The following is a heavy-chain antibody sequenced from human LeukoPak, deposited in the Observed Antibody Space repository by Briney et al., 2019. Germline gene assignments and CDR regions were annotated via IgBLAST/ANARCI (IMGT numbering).Heavy chain of an antibody. J-gene: IGHJ4*02. D-gene: IGHD5-18*01. CDR1: GFTFSSYW. CDR3: ARSRGYSYGYGFDY. CDR2: IKQDGSGK. Sequence: GGSLRLSCAASGFTFSSYWMSWVRQAPGKGLEWVANIKQDGSGKYYVDSVKGRFTISRDNAKNSLYLQMNSLRAEDTAVYYCARSRGYSYGYGFDYWGQGTLVTVSS. V-gene: IGHV3-7*01.